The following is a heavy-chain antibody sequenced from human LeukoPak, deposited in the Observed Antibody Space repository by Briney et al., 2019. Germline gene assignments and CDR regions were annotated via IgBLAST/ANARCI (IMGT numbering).Heavy chain of an antibody. CDR1: GASIKSYY. D-gene: IGHD2-15*01. J-gene: IGHJ4*02. CDR2: ISNSGIT. Sequence: SETLSLTCTVSGASIKSYYWSWIRQPPGKGVEWIGYISNSGITNYNPSLKSRVTISVDTSKNQFSLKLSSVTAADTAVYYCAREVAGSPFIDYWGQGTLVTVSS. CDR3: AREVAGSPFIDY. V-gene: IGHV4-59*12.